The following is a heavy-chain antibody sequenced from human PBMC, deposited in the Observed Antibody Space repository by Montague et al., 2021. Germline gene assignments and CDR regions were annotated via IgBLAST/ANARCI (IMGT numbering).Heavy chain of an antibody. V-gene: IGHV3-23*03. J-gene: IGHJ4*02. CDR2: IHRRGSPT. CDR1: GFTFSRFA. Sequence: SLRLSCAASGFTFSRFATSWVRQAPGKGLEWVLIIHRRGSPTYYGDSVKGRFTISRDDSKNMLYLQLNSLRAEDTAVYYCAKDRGDSSGWPIFDYWGQGTLVTVSS. CDR3: AKDRGDSSGWPIFDY. D-gene: IGHD6-19*01.